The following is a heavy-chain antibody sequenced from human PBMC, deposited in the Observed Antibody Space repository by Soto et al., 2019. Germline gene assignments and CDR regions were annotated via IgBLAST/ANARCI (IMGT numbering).Heavy chain of an antibody. D-gene: IGHD3-3*01. CDR1: GGTFSSYA. CDR2: IIPIFGTA. V-gene: IGHV1-69*13. CDR3: ARGFWSGYYGLY. J-gene: IGHJ4*02. Sequence: GASVNVSCKASGGTFSSYAISWVRQAPGQGLEWMGGIIPIFGTANYAQKFQGGVTITADESTSTAYMELSSLRSEDTAVYYCARGFWSGYYGLYWGQGTLVTVSS.